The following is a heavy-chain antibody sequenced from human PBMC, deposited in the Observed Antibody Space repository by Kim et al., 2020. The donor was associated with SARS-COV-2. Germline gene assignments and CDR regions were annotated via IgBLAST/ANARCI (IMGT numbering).Heavy chain of an antibody. D-gene: IGHD3-16*01. CDR2: IDCGNGNT. V-gene: IGHV1-3*01. CDR1: GHFFTRDS. Sequence: ASVKVSCKTSGHFFTRDSIHWVRQAPGQGLEWMGGIDCGNGNTIYSQKFQGRVTFTTVTSASTAYMELSFLRSEDSAVYYCLGGFYFDYCGQGTLVTVSS. CDR3: LGGFYFDY. J-gene: IGHJ4*02.